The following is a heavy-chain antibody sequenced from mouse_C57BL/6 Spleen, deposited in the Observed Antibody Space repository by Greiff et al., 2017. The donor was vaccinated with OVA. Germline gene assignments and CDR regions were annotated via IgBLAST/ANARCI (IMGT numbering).Heavy chain of an antibody. J-gene: IGHJ4*01. CDR2: IDPSDSET. D-gene: IGHD3-2*02. V-gene: IGHV1-52*01. Sequence: QVQLQQPGAELVRPGSSVKLSCKASGYTFTSYWMHWVKQRPIQGLEWIGNIDPSDSETHYNQKFKDKATLTVDKSSSTAYMQLSSRTSEDSAVYYCARDSSGYYYAMDYWGQGTSVTVSS. CDR3: ARDSSGYYYAMDY. CDR1: GYTFTSYW.